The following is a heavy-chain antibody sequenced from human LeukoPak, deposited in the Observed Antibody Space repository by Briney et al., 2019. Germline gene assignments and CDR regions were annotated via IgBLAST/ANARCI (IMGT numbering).Heavy chain of an antibody. J-gene: IGHJ4*02. CDR2: IKQDGSEK. V-gene: IGHV3-7*01. CDR3: ARPRGCGSSRCNNFDY. D-gene: IGHD2-2*01. Sequence: GGSLRLSCAASGFTLSSYWMSWVRQAPGKGLEWVANIKQDGSEKYYVDSVKGRFTISRDNAKNSLYLQMNSLRAEDTAVYYCARPRGCGSSRCNNFDYWGQGTLVTVSS. CDR1: GFTLSSYW.